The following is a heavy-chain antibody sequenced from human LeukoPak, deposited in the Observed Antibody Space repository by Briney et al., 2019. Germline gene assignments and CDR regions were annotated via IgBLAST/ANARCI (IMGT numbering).Heavy chain of an antibody. CDR2: IYYSGST. CDR1: GGSISSGSYY. V-gene: IGHV4-31*03. Sequence: PSETLSLTCTVSGGSISSGSYYWSRIRQHPGKGLEWIGNIYYSGSTYYNPSLKSRVTISADTSKNQFSLNLSSVTAADTAVYYCARWRGDTTFDYWGQGTLVTVSS. J-gene: IGHJ4*02. D-gene: IGHD5-18*01. CDR3: ARWRGDTTFDY.